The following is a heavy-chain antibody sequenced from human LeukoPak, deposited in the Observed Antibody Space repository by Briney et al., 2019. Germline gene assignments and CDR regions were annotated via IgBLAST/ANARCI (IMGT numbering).Heavy chain of an antibody. Sequence: GGSLRLSCAASGFTFSSYAMSWVRQAPGKGLEWVSAISGSGGSTYYADSVEGRFTISRDNSKNTLHLQMNSLRAEDTAVYYCAKDPELEGLLGETNLDYWGQGTLVTVSS. CDR2: ISGSGGST. D-gene: IGHD1-1*01. V-gene: IGHV3-23*01. J-gene: IGHJ4*02. CDR3: AKDPELEGLLGETNLDY. CDR1: GFTFSSYA.